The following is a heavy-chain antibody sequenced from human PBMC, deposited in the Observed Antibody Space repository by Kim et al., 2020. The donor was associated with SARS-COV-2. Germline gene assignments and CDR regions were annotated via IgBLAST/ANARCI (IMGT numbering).Heavy chain of an antibody. CDR1: GFTFSSYS. CDR3: VGCGYSSGWYSWFDP. J-gene: IGHJ5*02. D-gene: IGHD6-19*01. Sequence: GGSLRLSCAASGFTFSSYSMNWVRQAPGKGLEWVSSISSSSSYIYYADSVKGRFTISRDNAKNSLYLQMNSLRAEDTAVYYCVGCGYSSGWYSWFDPWGQGSLVTVSS. V-gene: IGHV3-21*01. CDR2: ISSSSSYI.